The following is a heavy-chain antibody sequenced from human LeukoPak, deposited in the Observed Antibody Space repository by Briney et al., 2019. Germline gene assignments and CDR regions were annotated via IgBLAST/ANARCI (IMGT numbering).Heavy chain of an antibody. CDR1: GFTFSSYA. V-gene: IGHV3-23*01. CDR2: ISGSGGST. D-gene: IGHD2-2*01. CDR3: AKARGYCSSTSCQAYYYYYYMDV. J-gene: IGHJ6*03. Sequence: LGGSLRLSCAASGFTFSSYAMSWVRQAPGKGLEWVSAISGSGGSTYYADSVKGRFTISRDKSKNTLYLQMNSLRAEDTAVYYCAKARGYCSSTSCQAYYYYYYMDVWGKGTTVTVSS.